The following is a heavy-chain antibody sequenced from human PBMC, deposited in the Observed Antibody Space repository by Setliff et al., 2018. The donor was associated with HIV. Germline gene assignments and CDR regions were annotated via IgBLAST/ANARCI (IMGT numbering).Heavy chain of an antibody. CDR2: IIPIFDAA. Sequence: AASVKVSCKASGGSFTNNAIIWVRQAPGQGLEWMGGIIPIFDAANYAHRFQGRVTINADDSTSTAYMELSSLRYEDTAVYYCASSAINAAGMPNFFDCWGQGTLVTVSS. D-gene: IGHD1-1*01. CDR1: GGSFTNNA. CDR3: ASSAINAAGMPNFFDC. J-gene: IGHJ4*02. V-gene: IGHV1-69*13.